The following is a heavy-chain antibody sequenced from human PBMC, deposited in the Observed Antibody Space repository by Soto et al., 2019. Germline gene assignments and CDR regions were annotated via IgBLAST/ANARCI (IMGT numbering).Heavy chain of an antibody. CDR2: IYYSGST. V-gene: IGHV4-61*01. CDR1: GGSVSSGSYY. D-gene: IGHD6-13*01. CDR3: ARNGYSSSWPSYYYYGMDV. Sequence: SLTCTVSGGSVSSGSYYWSWIRQPPGKGLEWIGYIYYSGSTNYNPSLKSRVTISVDTSKNQFSLKLSSVTAADTAVYYCARNGYSSSWPSYYYYGMDVWGQGTTVTVSS. J-gene: IGHJ6*02.